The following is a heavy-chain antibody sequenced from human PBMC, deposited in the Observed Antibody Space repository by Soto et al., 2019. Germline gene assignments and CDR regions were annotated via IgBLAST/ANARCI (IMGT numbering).Heavy chain of an antibody. Sequence: VQLQQWGAGLLKPSETLSLTCAVYGGSFSGYYWSWIRQPPGKGLEWIGEINHSGSTNYNPSLKSRVTISVDTSKNQFSLKLSSVTAADTAVYYCARGYYYGSGSDPTAYYFGMDVWGQGTTVTVSS. CDR2: INHSGST. J-gene: IGHJ6*02. D-gene: IGHD3-10*01. CDR3: ARGYYYGSGSDPTAYYFGMDV. CDR1: GGSFSGYY. V-gene: IGHV4-34*01.